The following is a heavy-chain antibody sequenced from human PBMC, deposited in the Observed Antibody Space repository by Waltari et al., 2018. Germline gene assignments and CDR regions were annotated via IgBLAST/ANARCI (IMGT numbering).Heavy chain of an antibody. J-gene: IGHJ4*02. CDR2: ISWDGGST. V-gene: IGHV3-43*01. D-gene: IGHD6-13*01. CDR1: GFTFDDYT. CDR3: AKESDSSSWNLDY. Sequence: EVQLVESGGVVVQPGGSLRLSCAASGFTFDDYTMHWVRQAPGKGLEWVSLISWDGGSTYYADSVKGRFTISRDNSKNSLYLQMNSLRTEDTALYYCAKESDSSSWNLDYWGQGTLVTVSS.